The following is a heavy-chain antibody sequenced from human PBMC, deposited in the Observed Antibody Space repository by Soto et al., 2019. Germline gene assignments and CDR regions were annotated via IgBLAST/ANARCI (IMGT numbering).Heavy chain of an antibody. Sequence: SETLSLTCTVSGGSISSYYWSWIRQPPGKGLEWIGYIYYSGSTNYNPSLKSRVTISVDTSKNQFSLKLSSVTAADTAVYYCARYYYDFWSGHQAEYYFDYWGQGTLVTVSS. CDR1: GGSISSYY. D-gene: IGHD3-3*01. CDR2: IYYSGST. J-gene: IGHJ4*02. V-gene: IGHV4-59*08. CDR3: ARYYYDFWSGHQAEYYFDY.